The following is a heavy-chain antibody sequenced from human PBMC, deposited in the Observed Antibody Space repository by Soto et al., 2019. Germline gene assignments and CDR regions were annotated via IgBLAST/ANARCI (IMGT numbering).Heavy chain of an antibody. V-gene: IGHV4-59*01. Sequence: SETLSLTCRVSGGSISNDYWTWIRQPPGKGLEWIGYIYKGGSINYNPSLKSRVTISVDTSKNQFSLKLSSVTAADTAVYYCARVWGGAFDIWGQGTMVTVSS. CDR1: GGSISNDY. J-gene: IGHJ3*02. CDR3: ARVWGGAFDI. CDR2: IYKGGSI. D-gene: IGHD3-10*01.